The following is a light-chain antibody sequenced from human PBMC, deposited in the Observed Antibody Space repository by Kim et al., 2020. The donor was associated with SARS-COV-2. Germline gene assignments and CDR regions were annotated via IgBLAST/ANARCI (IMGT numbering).Light chain of an antibody. Sequence: SASVGDRVAITCRASQSIRNYLNWYQQKPGKAPKLLIYATSTLKSGVPSRFSGSGSGTDFTLTISSLQPEDFATYYCQQSYSSPRGFGQGTKLEI. CDR2: ATS. CDR1: QSIRNY. CDR3: QQSYSSPRG. J-gene: IGKJ2*03. V-gene: IGKV1-39*01.